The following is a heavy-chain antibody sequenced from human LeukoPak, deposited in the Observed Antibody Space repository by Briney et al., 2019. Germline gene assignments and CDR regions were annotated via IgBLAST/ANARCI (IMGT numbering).Heavy chain of an antibody. D-gene: IGHD3-22*01. V-gene: IGHV1-18*01. CDR3: ARDSHYDSRGYYYESALDI. CDR2: ISAYNGNT. CDR1: GYTFTSYG. J-gene: IGHJ3*02. Sequence: ASVKVSCKASGYTFTSYGISWVRQAPGQGLEWMGWISAYNGNTNYGQKLQGRLTMTTDTSTSTAYMELRSLRSDDTAVYYCARDSHYDSRGYYYESALDIWGQGTMVSVSS.